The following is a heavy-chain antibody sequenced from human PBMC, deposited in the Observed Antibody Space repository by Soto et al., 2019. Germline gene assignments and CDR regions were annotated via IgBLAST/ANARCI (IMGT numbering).Heavy chain of an antibody. CDR3: ARDVGRGYSYGYYWFDP. V-gene: IGHV4-4*02. J-gene: IGHJ5*02. CDR2: IYHSGST. Sequence: SETLSLTCAVSGGSISSSNWWSWVRQPPGKGLEWIGEIYHSGSTNYNPSLKSRVTISVDKSKNQFSLKLSSVTAADTAVYYCARDVGRGYSYGYYWFDPWGQGTLVTVSS. D-gene: IGHD5-18*01. CDR1: GGSISSSNW.